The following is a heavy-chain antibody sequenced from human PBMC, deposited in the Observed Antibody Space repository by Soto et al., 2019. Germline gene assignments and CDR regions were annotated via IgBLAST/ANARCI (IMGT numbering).Heavy chain of an antibody. Sequence: GGSLRLSCAASGFNFRNYWMHWVRQAPGKGLVWVSRVNSDGGIPSYAVSVRGRFTISRDNAKNTLYLQMNSLRVEDTAVYYCARGYYYDSSGTVADYWGQGTLVTVSS. V-gene: IGHV3-74*01. D-gene: IGHD3-22*01. J-gene: IGHJ4*02. CDR3: ARGYYYDSSGTVADY. CDR1: GFNFRNYW. CDR2: VNSDGGIP.